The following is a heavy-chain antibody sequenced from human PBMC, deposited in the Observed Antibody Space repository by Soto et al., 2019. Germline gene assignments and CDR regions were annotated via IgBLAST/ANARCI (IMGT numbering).Heavy chain of an antibody. CDR1: GGTFSSYT. V-gene: IGHV1-69*04. J-gene: IGHJ6*02. CDR3: ARDRNDCGGDCYPPGYGMDV. CDR2: IIPILGIA. Sequence: WASVKVSCKASGGTFSSYTISWVRQAPGQGLEWMGRIIPILGIANYAQKFQGRVTITADKSTSTAYMELSSLRSEDTAVYYCARDRNDCGGDCYPPGYGMDVWGQGTTVTVSS. D-gene: IGHD2-21*02.